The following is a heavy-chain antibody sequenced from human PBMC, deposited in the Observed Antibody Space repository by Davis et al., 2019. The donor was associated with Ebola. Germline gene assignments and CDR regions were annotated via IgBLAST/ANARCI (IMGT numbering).Heavy chain of an antibody. V-gene: IGHV4-34*01. CDR3: ARGRKQWLGKAGGWFDP. D-gene: IGHD6-19*01. Sequence: MPSETLSLTCAVYGGSFSGYYWSWIRQPPGKGLEWIGEINHSGSTNYNPSLKSRVTISVDTSKNHFSLKLSSVTAADTAVYYCARGRKQWLGKAGGWFDPWGQGTLVTVSS. CDR1: GGSFSGYY. CDR2: INHSGST. J-gene: IGHJ5*02.